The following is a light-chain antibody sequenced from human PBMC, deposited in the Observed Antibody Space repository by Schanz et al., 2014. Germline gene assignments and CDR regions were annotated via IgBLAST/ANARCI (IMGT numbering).Light chain of an antibody. CDR3: TSYTSVSTWV. V-gene: IGLV2-14*01. Sequence: QSALTQPASVSGSPGQSITISCTGTSRDVGGNYFVSWYQQYPGKAPKLMICDVSNRPSGVSNRFSGSKSGNTASLTISGLQTEDEADYYCTSYTSVSTWVFGGGTKVTVL. J-gene: IGLJ3*02. CDR1: SRDVGGNYF. CDR2: DVS.